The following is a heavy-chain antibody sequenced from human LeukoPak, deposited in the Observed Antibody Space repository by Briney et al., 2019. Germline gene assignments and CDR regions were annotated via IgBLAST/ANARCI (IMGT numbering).Heavy chain of an antibody. CDR1: GGTFSSYA. J-gene: IGHJ4*02. CDR3: ARESPGLSSTIGY. V-gene: IGHV1-69*13. Sequence: ASVKVSCKASGGTFSSYAISWVRQAPGQGLEWMGGIIPIFGTANYAQKFQGRVTITADESTSTAYMELSSLRSEDTAVYYCARESPGLSSTIGYWGQGTLVTVSS. CDR2: IIPIFGTA. D-gene: IGHD2-2*01.